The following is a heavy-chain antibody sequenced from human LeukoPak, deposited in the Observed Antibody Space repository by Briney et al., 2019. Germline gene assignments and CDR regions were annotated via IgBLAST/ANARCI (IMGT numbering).Heavy chain of an antibody. CDR2: ITASGGTT. D-gene: IGHD2-8*01. CDR3: AKVGTRSLPDY. Sequence: GGSLRLSCAASGFTFSSYAMSWVRQAPGRGLEWVSAITASGGTTYYADSVKGRFTISRDNSKNTLYLQMNSLRAEDTAVYYCAKVGTRSLPDYWGQGTLVTVSS. J-gene: IGHJ4*02. CDR1: GFTFSSYA. V-gene: IGHV3-23*01.